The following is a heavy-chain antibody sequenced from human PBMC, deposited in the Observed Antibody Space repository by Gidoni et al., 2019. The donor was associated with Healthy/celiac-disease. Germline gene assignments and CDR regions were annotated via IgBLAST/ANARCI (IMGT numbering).Heavy chain of an antibody. CDR1: GYTFTGYY. Sequence: QVQLVQSGAEVKKPGASVKVSCKASGYTFTGYYMHWVRQAPGQGLEWMGWINPNSGGTNYAQKFQGRVTMTRDTSISTAYMELSRLRSDDTAVYYCAREGPYYYDSSGYYYGYWGQGTLVTVSS. CDR3: AREGPYYYDSSGYYYGY. CDR2: INPNSGGT. J-gene: IGHJ4*02. D-gene: IGHD3-22*01. V-gene: IGHV1-2*02.